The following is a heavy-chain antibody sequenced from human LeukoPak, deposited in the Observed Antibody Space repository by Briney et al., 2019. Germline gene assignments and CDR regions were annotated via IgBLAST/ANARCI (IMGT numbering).Heavy chain of an antibody. CDR1: GFTLGSHD. CDR3: VREARGSHFTYFDY. V-gene: IGHV3-13*01. Sequence: GGSLTFACTASGFTLGSHDMHWVRQTTGEGLEWVAAIASGFKTFYASSVKGRFTVSREAAKKSLYLQMNRLRAGYTAVYYCVREARGSHFTYFDYCGQGTLVTVSS. J-gene: IGHJ4*02. CDR2: IASGFKT. D-gene: IGHD5-12*01.